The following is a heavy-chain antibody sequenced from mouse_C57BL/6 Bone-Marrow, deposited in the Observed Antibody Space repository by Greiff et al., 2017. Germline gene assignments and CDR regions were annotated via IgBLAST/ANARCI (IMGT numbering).Heavy chain of an antibody. D-gene: IGHD2-4*01. J-gene: IGHJ4*01. Sequence: EVQRVESGGGLVKPGGSLKLSCAASGFTFSSYAMSWVRQTPEKRLEWVATISDGGSYTYYPDNVKGRFTISRDNAKNNLYLQMSHLKSEDTAMYYCARDRALYYDYEDAMDYWGQGTSVTVSS. CDR2: ISDGGSYT. CDR3: ARDRALYYDYEDAMDY. V-gene: IGHV5-4*01. CDR1: GFTFSSYA.